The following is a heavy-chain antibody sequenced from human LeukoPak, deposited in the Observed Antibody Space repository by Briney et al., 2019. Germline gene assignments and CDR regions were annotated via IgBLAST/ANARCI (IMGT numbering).Heavy chain of an antibody. Sequence: GGSLRLSCAASGFIFSKYAMHWVRQAPGKGLEWVAVISYDGSDKYHAESVKGRFTISRDNSKNTVYLKTNSLRVEDTAVYYCARAKGMGVYFDYWGQGTLVTVSS. CDR1: GFIFSKYA. D-gene: IGHD3-16*01. J-gene: IGHJ4*02. CDR3: ARAKGMGVYFDY. V-gene: IGHV3-30-3*01. CDR2: ISYDGSDK.